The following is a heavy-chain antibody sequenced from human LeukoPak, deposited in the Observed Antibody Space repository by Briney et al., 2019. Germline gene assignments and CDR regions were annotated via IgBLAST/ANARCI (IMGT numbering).Heavy chain of an antibody. V-gene: IGHV3-23*01. Sequence: GGSLRLSCAASGFTFASYAMSWVRQAPGKGLEWVSGISGSVISTYYADSVKGRFTISRDNSKSTLFLQMNSLRAEDTAVYYCASGHYVSYFDYWGQGTLATVSS. D-gene: IGHD3-10*02. CDR1: GFTFASYA. CDR2: ISGSVIST. CDR3: ASGHYVSYFDY. J-gene: IGHJ4*02.